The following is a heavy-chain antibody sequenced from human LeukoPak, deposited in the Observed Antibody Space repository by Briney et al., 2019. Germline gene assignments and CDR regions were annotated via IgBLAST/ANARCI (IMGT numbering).Heavy chain of an antibody. D-gene: IGHD3-22*01. CDR3: ARVVRDYYDSRGSHFDY. V-gene: IGHV1-69*04. CDR1: GGSFSSNS. J-gene: IGHJ4*02. Sequence: ASVKVSCKASGGSFSSNSISWLRQAPGQGLEWMGTIIPIVGIGNDAQNFQDRVTITADKSTSTVYMELSSLTYEDTAVYYCARVVRDYYDSRGSHFDYWGQGTLVTVSS. CDR2: IIPIVGIG.